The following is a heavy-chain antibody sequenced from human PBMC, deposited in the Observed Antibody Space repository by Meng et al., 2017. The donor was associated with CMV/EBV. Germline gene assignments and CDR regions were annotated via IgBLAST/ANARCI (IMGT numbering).Heavy chain of an antibody. Sequence: QVKLKEGGQGLFKPSETLSPPFAVYGGSFSGYYWSWIRQPPGKGLEWIGEINHSGSTNYNPSLKSRVTISVDTSKNQFSLKLSSVTAADTAVYYCARGRGEDTAMVPFDYWGQGTLVTVSS. J-gene: IGHJ4*02. CDR2: INHSGST. CDR3: ARGRGEDTAMVPFDY. V-gene: IGHV4-34*01. CDR1: GGSFSGYY. D-gene: IGHD5-18*01.